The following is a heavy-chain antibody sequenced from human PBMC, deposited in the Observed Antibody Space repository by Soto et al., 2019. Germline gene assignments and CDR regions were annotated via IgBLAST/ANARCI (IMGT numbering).Heavy chain of an antibody. Sequence: GASVKVSCKASGYTFTTYAISWLRQAPGQGLEWMGWMNTYTGNTDYAQSLRGRVTMTRDTSTDTAYMELRSLRSDDTAMYYCARESRYCSGGSCYFLPGIDYWGQGTLVTVSS. D-gene: IGHD2-15*01. CDR3: ARESRYCSGGSCYFLPGIDY. V-gene: IGHV1-18*01. J-gene: IGHJ4*02. CDR2: MNTYTGNT. CDR1: GYTFTTYA.